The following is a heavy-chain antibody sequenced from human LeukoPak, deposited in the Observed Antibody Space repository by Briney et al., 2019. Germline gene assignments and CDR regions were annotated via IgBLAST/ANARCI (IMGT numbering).Heavy chain of an antibody. CDR2: IYTSGST. Sequence: SQTLSLTCTVSGGSISSGSYYWSWIRQPAGKGLEWIGRIYTSGSTNYNPSLKSRVTISVDTSKNQFSLKLSSVTAADTAVYYCAISRRDYGSGIDYYYGMDVWGQGTTVTVSS. CDR3: AISRRDYGSGIDYYYGMDV. J-gene: IGHJ6*02. D-gene: IGHD3-10*01. V-gene: IGHV4-61*02. CDR1: GGSISSGSYY.